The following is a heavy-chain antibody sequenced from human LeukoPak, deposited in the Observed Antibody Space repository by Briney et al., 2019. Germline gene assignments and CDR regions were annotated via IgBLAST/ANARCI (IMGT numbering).Heavy chain of an antibody. CDR3: ARALSGSYSYYFDY. CDR2: IYTSGST. CDR1: GDSISSGSYY. D-gene: IGHD1-26*01. V-gene: IGHV4-61*02. Sequence: PSETLSLTCTVSGDSISSGSYYWSWIRQPAGKGLEWIGRIYTSGSTNYNPSLKSRVTISVDTSKNQFSLKLSSVTAADTAVHYCARALSGSYSYYFDYWGQGTLVTVSS. J-gene: IGHJ4*02.